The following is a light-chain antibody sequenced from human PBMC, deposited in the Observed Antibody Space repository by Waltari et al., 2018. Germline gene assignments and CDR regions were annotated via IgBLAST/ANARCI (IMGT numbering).Light chain of an antibody. V-gene: IGKV2-28*01. CDR2: LAF. CDR1: QSLLHSNGFHY. J-gene: IGKJ1*01. CDR3: MQTLQSWT. Sequence: DIVMTQSPLSLPVTPGEPASISCRSSQSLLHSNGFHYLAWYLQKPGQSPQLLIYLAFNRASGVPDRFSGSGSGTDFTLKISRVEAEDVGVYYCMQTLQSWTFGQGTKVEI.